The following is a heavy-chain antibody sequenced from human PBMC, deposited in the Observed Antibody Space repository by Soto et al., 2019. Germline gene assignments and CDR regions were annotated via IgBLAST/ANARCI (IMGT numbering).Heavy chain of an antibody. CDR2: IIPIFGTA. J-gene: IGHJ6*02. Sequence: GPEWMGGIIPIFGTANYAQKFQGRVTITADESTSTAYMELSSLRSEDTAVYYCARDRVAVAGKTHYYYYGMDVWGQGTTVTVSS. V-gene: IGHV1-69*01. D-gene: IGHD6-19*01. CDR3: ARDRVAVAGKTHYYYYGMDV.